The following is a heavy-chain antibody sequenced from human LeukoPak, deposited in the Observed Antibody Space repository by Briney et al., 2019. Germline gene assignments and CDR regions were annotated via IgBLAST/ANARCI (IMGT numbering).Heavy chain of an antibody. CDR2: IRYDGSNK. CDR1: GFTFSSYG. Sequence: GGSLRLSCAASGFTFSSYGMHWVRQAPGKGLEWVAFIRYDGSNKYYADSVKGRFTISRDNSKNTLYLQMNSLRAEDTAVYYCAKDLSGYDLVWEDAFDIWGQGTMVTVSS. V-gene: IGHV3-30*02. D-gene: IGHD1-1*01. CDR3: AKDLSGYDLVWEDAFDI. J-gene: IGHJ3*02.